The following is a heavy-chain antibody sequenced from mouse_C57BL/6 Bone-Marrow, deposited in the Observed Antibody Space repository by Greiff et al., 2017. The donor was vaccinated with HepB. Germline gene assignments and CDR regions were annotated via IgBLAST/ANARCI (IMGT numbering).Heavy chain of an antibody. CDR1: GYTFTSYW. Sequence: VKLQQPGAELVKPGASVKMSCKASGYTFTSYWITWVKQRPGQGLEWIGDIYPGSGSTNYNEKFKSKATLTVDTSSSTAYMQLSSLTSEDSAVYYCARPYYYGSSPAWFAYWGQGTLVTVSA. CDR2: IYPGSGST. V-gene: IGHV1-55*01. CDR3: ARPYYYGSSPAWFAY. J-gene: IGHJ3*01. D-gene: IGHD1-1*01.